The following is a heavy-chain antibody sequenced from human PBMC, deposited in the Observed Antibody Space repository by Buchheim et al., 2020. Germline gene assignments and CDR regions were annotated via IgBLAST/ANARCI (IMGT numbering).Heavy chain of an antibody. Sequence: QVQLVESGGGVVQPGRSLRLSCAASGFTFSSYGMHWVRQAPGKGLEWVAVIWYDGSNKYYADSVKGRFTISRDNSKNTLNLQMNSLRAEDTAVYYCAKDGVGAAEPYYYGMDVWGQGTT. D-gene: IGHD6-13*01. V-gene: IGHV3-33*06. CDR3: AKDGVGAAEPYYYGMDV. CDR1: GFTFSSYG. CDR2: IWYDGSNK. J-gene: IGHJ6*02.